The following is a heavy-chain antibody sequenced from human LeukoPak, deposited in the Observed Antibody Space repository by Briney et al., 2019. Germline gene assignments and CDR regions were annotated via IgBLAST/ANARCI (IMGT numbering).Heavy chain of an antibody. D-gene: IGHD1-26*01. V-gene: IGHV3-23*01. CDR3: AKDFGPAPKWELLLDAFDI. CDR2: ANVGGAST. Sequence: PGGSLRLSCAASGFTFSKYAMSWVRQTPGKGLEWVSGANVGGASTYYADSVKGRFTISRDSSKNTVYLQMNSLRAEDTAVYYCAKDFGPAPKWELLLDAFDIWGQGTMVTVSS. J-gene: IGHJ3*02. CDR1: GFTFSKYA.